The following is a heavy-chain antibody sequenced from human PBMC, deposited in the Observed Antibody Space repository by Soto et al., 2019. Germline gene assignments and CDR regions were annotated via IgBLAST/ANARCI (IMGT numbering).Heavy chain of an antibody. D-gene: IGHD6-19*01. CDR3: ARGNGGSGWSPVYYYHGMDV. Sequence: QVQLVESGGGVVQPGRSLRLSCAASGFTFSSYAMHWVRQAPGKGLEWVAVISYDGSNKYYADAVKGRFTISRDNSKNTLYLQMNSLRAEDTAVYYCARGNGGSGWSPVYYYHGMDVWGQGTTVTVSS. V-gene: IGHV3-30-3*01. CDR2: ISYDGSNK. J-gene: IGHJ6*02. CDR1: GFTFSSYA.